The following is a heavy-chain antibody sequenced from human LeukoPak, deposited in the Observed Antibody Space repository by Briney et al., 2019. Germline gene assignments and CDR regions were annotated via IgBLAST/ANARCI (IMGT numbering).Heavy chain of an antibody. J-gene: IGHJ3*02. D-gene: IGHD3-10*01. CDR2: ISYDGSNK. CDR1: GFTFSSYA. V-gene: IGHV3-30*04. Sequence: PGRSLRLSCAASGFTFSSYAMHWVRQAPGKGLEWMAVISYDGSNKYYADSVKGRFTISRDNSKNTLYLQMNSLRAEDTAVYYCAREAYYGSGSGAFDIWGQGTMVTVSS. CDR3: AREAYYGSGSGAFDI.